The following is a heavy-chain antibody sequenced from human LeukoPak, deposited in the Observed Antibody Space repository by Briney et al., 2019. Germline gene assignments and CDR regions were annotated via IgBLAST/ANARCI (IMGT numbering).Heavy chain of an antibody. V-gene: IGHV4-39*07. CDR2: IYYSGST. Sequence: SETLSLTCTVSGGSISSSSYYWGWIRQPPGKGLEWIGSIYYSGSTYYNPSLKSRVTISVDTSKNQFSLKLSSVTAADTAVYYCARVDYDILTGYYYYYMDVWGKGTTVTISS. D-gene: IGHD3-9*01. CDR1: GGSISSSSYY. CDR3: ARVDYDILTGYYYYYMDV. J-gene: IGHJ6*03.